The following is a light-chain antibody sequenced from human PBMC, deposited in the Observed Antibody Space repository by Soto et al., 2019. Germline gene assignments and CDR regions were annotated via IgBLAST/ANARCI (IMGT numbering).Light chain of an antibody. CDR2: GAS. CDR3: LQYGSSPWT. J-gene: IGKJ1*01. Sequence: EIALTQSPGTLSLSPGERATLSCRASQSVSSNYLAWYQQKPGQAPRPLIYGASSRATGIPDRFSGSGAGTDFTLIISRLEPEEFAVYYCLQYGSSPWTFGQGTKVEIK. V-gene: IGKV3-20*01. CDR1: QSVSSNY.